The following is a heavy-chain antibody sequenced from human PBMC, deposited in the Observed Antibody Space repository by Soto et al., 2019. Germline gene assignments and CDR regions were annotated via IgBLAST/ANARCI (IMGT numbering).Heavy chain of an antibody. CDR3: TMDRGHYRTSN. Sequence: QLQLQESGPRLVKPSEALSLTCTVSGGSIRSSGSYWGWIRQPPGKGLEWIASIYYSGTTYYNPDTKGRITMSIDTSKNQFALKLSSVTAADTAVDYCTMDRGHYRTSNWGQGTLVTVSS. CDR2: IYYSGTT. V-gene: IGHV4-39*01. CDR1: GGSIRSSGSY. J-gene: IGHJ4*02. D-gene: IGHD1-1*01.